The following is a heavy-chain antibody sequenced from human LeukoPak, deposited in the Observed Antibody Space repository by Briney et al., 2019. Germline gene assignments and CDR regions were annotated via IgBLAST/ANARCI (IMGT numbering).Heavy chain of an antibody. CDR3: ARGTAMVMNGFDY. D-gene: IGHD5-18*01. CDR1: GFTFSSYA. Sequence: GGSLRLSCAASGFTFSSYAMHWVRQAPGKGLVWVADISYDGSNKYYADSVKGRFTISRDNSKNTLYLQMNSLRAEDTAVYYCARGTAMVMNGFDYWGQGTLVTVSS. V-gene: IGHV3-30-3*01. CDR2: ISYDGSNK. J-gene: IGHJ4*02.